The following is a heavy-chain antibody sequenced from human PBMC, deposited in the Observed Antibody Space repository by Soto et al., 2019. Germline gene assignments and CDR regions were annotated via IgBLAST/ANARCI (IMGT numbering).Heavy chain of an antibody. D-gene: IGHD4-17*01. Sequence: ASVKGSCKTSGSSFTNYKLHWVRQAPGQGLEWMGWVDPNGGGSNSAQKFQGSVTMTWDTSITTAYLDLTRLTTNDTATYFCATWADYGDCAGFDFWG. CDR1: GSSFTNYK. V-gene: IGHV1-2*04. J-gene: IGHJ4*01. CDR2: VDPNGGGS. CDR3: ATWADYGDCAGFDF.